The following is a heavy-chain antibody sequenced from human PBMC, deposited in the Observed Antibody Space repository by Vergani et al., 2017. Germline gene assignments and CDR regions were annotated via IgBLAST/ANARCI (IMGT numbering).Heavy chain of an antibody. D-gene: IGHD3-10*01. Sequence: EVQLLESGGGLVQPGGSLRLSCAASGFTFSSYAMSWVRQAPGTGLEWVSAISGSGGSTYYADSVQGRFTISRYNSKNTLYLQMNSLRAEDTAVYYCAKDWRVRGFPYEYYFDYWGQGTLVTVSS. CDR3: AKDWRVRGFPYEYYFDY. V-gene: IGHV3-23*01. CDR1: GFTFSSYA. J-gene: IGHJ4*02. CDR2: ISGSGGST.